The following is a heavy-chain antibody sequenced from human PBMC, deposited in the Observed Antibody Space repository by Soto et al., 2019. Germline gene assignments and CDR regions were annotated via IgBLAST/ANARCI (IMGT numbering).Heavy chain of an antibody. Sequence: ASVKVSCKASGYTFTSYGISWVRQAPGQGLEWMGWISAYNGNTNYAQKLQGRVTMTTDTSTSTAYMELRSLRSDDTAVYYCARVGSIAAAGNSFQLYYRGQGTLVTVSS. D-gene: IGHD6-13*01. J-gene: IGHJ4*02. CDR1: GYTFTSYG. V-gene: IGHV1-18*01. CDR3: ARVGSIAAAGNSFQLYY. CDR2: ISAYNGNT.